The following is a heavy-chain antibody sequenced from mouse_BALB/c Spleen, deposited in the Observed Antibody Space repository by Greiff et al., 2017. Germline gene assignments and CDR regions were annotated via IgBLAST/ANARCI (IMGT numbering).Heavy chain of an antibody. Sequence: EVKLVESGGGLVQPGGSRKLSCAASGFTFSSFGMHWVRQAPEKGLEWVAYISSGSSTIYYADTVKGRFTISRDNPKNTLFLQMTSLRSEDTAMYYCARHGSSYYFDYWGQGTTRTVSS. J-gene: IGHJ2*01. CDR3: ARHGSSYYFDY. CDR1: GFTFSSFG. V-gene: IGHV5-17*02. CDR2: ISSGSSTI. D-gene: IGHD1-1*01.